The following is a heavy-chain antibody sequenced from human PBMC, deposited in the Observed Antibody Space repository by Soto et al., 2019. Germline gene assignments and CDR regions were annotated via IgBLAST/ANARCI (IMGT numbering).Heavy chain of an antibody. CDR3: ASDQRSDSSTWYNAFDV. V-gene: IGHV3-30*04. J-gene: IGHJ3*01. CDR1: GFGFSVYP. CDR2: ISSNGANT. D-gene: IGHD6-13*01. Sequence: QVQLVESGGGVVQSGDSLRLSCAGSGFGFSVYPLHWVRQGPGKGLEWLSVISSNGANTYYANSVQGRFTVSRDNSRNTLYMQLKILKTEDTGVYYCASDQRSDSSTWYNAFDVWGQGTMVTVSS.